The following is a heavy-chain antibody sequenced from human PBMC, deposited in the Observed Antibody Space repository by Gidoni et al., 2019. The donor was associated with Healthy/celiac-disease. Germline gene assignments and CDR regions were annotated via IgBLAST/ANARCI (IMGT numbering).Heavy chain of an antibody. J-gene: IGHJ6*02. CDR3: AAAAYCTNGVCPNYYYYYGMDV. V-gene: IGHV1-58*01. Sequence: QMQLVQSGPEVKKPGTSVKVSCKASGFTFTSSAVQWVRQARGQRLGWIGWIVVGSGNTNYAQKFQERVTITRDMSTSTAYMELSSLRSEDTAVYYCAAAAYCTNGVCPNYYYYYGMDVWGQGTTVTVSS. D-gene: IGHD2-8*01. CDR2: IVVGSGNT. CDR1: GFTFTSSA.